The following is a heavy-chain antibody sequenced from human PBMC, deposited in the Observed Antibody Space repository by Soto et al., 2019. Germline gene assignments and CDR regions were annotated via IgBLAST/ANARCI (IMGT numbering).Heavy chain of an antibody. V-gene: IGHV1-58*01. CDR3: AAESGCSSTSCGIGYYYYYGMDV. Sequence: ASVKVSCKASGFTFTSSAVQWVRQARGQRLEWIGWIVVGSGNTNYAQKFQERVTITRDMSTSTAYMELSSLRSEDTAVYYCAAESGCSSTSCGIGYYYYYGMDVWGQGTTVTVS. CDR1: GFTFTSSA. CDR2: IVVGSGNT. J-gene: IGHJ6*02. D-gene: IGHD2-2*01.